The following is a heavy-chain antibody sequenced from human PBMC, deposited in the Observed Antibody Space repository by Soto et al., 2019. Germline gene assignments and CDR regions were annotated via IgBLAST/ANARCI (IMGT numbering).Heavy chain of an antibody. D-gene: IGHD3-3*01. Sequence: SQTWSVTYTGSGGSISSTSYYWGWIRQHPGKWLEWIGNIYYSGSTYYNPSLKSRVTISVDTSKNQFSLKPSSVTAADTAVYYCARVIRGDCWSGSYYYGMDVWGQGTTVT. CDR1: GGSISSTSYY. CDR2: IYYSGST. V-gene: IGHV4-39*07. J-gene: IGHJ6*02. CDR3: ARVIRGDCWSGSYYYGMDV.